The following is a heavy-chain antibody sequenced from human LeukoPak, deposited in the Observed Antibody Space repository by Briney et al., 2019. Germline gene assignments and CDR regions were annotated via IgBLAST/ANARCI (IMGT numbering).Heavy chain of an antibody. CDR2: INHSGST. CDR3: ARRRYCSSTSCYPFDY. CDR1: GGSFSGYY. J-gene: IGHJ4*02. Sequence: SETLSLTCAVYGGSFSGYYWSWIRRPPGKGLEWIGEINHSGSTNYNPSLKSRVTISVDTSKNQFSLKLSSVTAADTAVYYCARRRYCSSTSCYPFDYWGQGTLVTVSS. V-gene: IGHV4-34*01. D-gene: IGHD2-2*01.